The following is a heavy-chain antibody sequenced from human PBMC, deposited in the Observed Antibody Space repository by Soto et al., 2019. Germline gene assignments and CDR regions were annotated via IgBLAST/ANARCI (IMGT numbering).Heavy chain of an antibody. Sequence: SVQVSCKASGGTFSSYAISWVRQAPGQGLEWMGGIIPIFGTANYAQKFQGRVTITADESTSTAYMELSSLRSEDTAVYYCAREPCSGGSCYGMDGWGQGTTVTVYS. J-gene: IGHJ6*02. CDR2: IIPIFGTA. V-gene: IGHV1-69*13. D-gene: IGHD2-15*01. CDR3: AREPCSGGSCYGMDG. CDR1: GGTFSSYA.